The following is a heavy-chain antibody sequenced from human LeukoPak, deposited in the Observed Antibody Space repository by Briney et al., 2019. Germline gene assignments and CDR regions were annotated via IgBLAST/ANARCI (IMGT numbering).Heavy chain of an antibody. CDR1: GYTFTGHY. V-gene: IGHV1-2*02. CDR3: ARDPAPNIAAAGTGAFDV. CDR2: INPNTGGT. D-gene: IGHD6-13*01. J-gene: IGHJ3*01. Sequence: ASVKVSCKTSGYTFTGHYVHWVRQAPGQGLEWMGWINPNTGGTNCAQTVKGRVTMTRDTSINTAYLELSSLRSDDTAVYFCARDPAPNIAAAGTGAFDVWGQGTMVTVSS.